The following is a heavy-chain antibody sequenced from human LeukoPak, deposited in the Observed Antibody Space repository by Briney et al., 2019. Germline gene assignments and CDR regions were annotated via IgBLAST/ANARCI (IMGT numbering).Heavy chain of an antibody. D-gene: IGHD5-18*01. CDR3: ARSNYRDTAMVAAYFDY. Sequence: PSETLSLTCTVSGGSISSYYWSWIRQPPGKGLEWIGYIYYSGSTNYNPSLKSRVTISVDTSKNQFSLKLSSVTAADTAVYYCARSNYRDTAMVAAYFDYWGQGTLVTVSS. V-gene: IGHV4-59*08. J-gene: IGHJ4*02. CDR1: GGSISSYY. CDR2: IYYSGST.